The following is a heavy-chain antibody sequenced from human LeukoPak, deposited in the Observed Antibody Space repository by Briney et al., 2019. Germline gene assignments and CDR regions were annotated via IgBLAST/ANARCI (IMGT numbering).Heavy chain of an antibody. CDR3: ARQPGYDTSGYGLEY. D-gene: IGHD3-22*01. CDR1: GYSFTRYW. V-gene: IGHV5-51*01. CDR2: IYPGDSDT. Sequence: GESLKISCKGSGYSFTRYWIGWVRQMPGKCLEWMGIIYPGDSDTRYSPSFQGQVTISADKSISTAYLQWSSLKASDTAMYYCARQPGYDTSGYGLEYWGQGTLVTVSS. J-gene: IGHJ4*02.